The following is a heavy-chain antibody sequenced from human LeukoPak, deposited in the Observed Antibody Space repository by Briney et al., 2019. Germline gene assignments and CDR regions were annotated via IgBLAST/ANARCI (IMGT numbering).Heavy chain of an antibody. V-gene: IGHV1-2*02. D-gene: IGHD3-3*01. J-gene: IGHJ4*02. CDR1: GYTFTGYY. CDR2: INPNSGGT. Sequence: APVKVSCKASGYTFTGYYLHWVRQAPGQGLEWMGWINPNSGGTNYAQKFQGRVTMTRDTSISTAYMELRRLRSDDSAMFYCARVRADSWSGLDYWGQGTLVTVSS. CDR3: ARVRADSWSGLDY.